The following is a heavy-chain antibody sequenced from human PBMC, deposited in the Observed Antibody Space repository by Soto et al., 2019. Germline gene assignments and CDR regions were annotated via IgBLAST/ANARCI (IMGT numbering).Heavy chain of an antibody. CDR1: GYSFTSYR. CDR3: AQALKPRGSMDV. V-gene: IGHV5-10-1*01. J-gene: IGHJ6*02. Sequence: GESLKISCKGSGYSFTSYRISWVRQMPGKGLEWMGRIDPSDSYTNYSPSFQGHVTISADKSISTAYLQWSSLKASDTAMYYCAQALKPRGSMDVWGQGTTVTV. CDR2: IDPSDSYT.